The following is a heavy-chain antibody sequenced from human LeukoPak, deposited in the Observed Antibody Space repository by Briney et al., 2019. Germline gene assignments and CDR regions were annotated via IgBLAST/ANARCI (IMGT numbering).Heavy chain of an antibody. CDR3: AELGITMIGGV. CDR2: ISSSGSTI. CDR1: GFTFSSYE. D-gene: IGHD3-10*02. Sequence: GGSLRLSCAASGFTFSSYEMNWVRQAPGEGLEWGSDISSSGSTIYYADSVKGRFTISRDNAKNSVYLQMNSLRAEDTAGYYCAELGITMIGGVWGKGTTVTISS. J-gene: IGHJ6*04. V-gene: IGHV3-48*03.